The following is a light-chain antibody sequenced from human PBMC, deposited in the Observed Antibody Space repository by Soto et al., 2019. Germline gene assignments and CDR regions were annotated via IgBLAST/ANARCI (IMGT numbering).Light chain of an antibody. J-gene: IGKJ4*01. Sequence: VWTRAAYGMCLDPGGRGTLSYRTSQTVRNNYLAWYQQKPGQAPRLLIYDASSRATGIPDRFSGGGSGTDFTLTISRLQPEDFSVYSCQQFSSYPPTFGGGTKVDIK. V-gene: IGKV3-20*01. CDR3: QQFSSYPPT. CDR2: DAS. CDR1: QTVRNNY.